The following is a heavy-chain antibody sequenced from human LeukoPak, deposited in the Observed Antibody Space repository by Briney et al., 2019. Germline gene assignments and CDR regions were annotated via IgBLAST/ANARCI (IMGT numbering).Heavy chain of an antibody. J-gene: IGHJ4*02. V-gene: IGHV1-2*02. CDR3: ARDAIVRDYSNSDY. CDR1: GYTFTGYY. Sequence: ASVKVSCKASGYTFTGYYIHWVRQAPGQGLEWMGWINPNSGGTNYAQKFQGRVTMTRDTSISTAYMELSRLTSDDTAVYYCARDAIVRDYSNSDYWGQGTLVTVTS. D-gene: IGHD4-11*01. CDR2: INPNSGGT.